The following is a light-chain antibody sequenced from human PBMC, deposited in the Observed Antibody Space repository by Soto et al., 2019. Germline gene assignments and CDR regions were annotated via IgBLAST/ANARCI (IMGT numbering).Light chain of an antibody. V-gene: IGKV3-11*01. J-gene: IGKJ5*01. Sequence: EVVMTQSPGTVSVSPGEGATLSCRASQSVGSLVAWYQQKPGQSPRLLIYGASNRATGIPARFSGSGSGTDFTLTISSLEPEDFAVYYCQQCNNWPPEITFGQGTRLEIK. CDR1: QSVGSL. CDR3: QQCNNWPPEIT. CDR2: GAS.